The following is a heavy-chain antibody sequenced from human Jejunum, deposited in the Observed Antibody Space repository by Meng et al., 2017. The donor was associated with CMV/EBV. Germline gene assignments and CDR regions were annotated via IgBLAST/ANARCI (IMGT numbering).Heavy chain of an antibody. V-gene: IGHV3-23*01. J-gene: IGHJ4*02. Sequence: APSGFPFFPCAMAWVRQPRGKGLEWVAAVSSSGGGTFYADSVTGRFTISRDNANNKLYLQMNSVRVEDTAVYFCAKGYNSDWYYFDNWGQGILVTVSS. D-gene: IGHD6-19*01. CDR3: AKGYNSDWYYFDN. CDR2: VSSSGGGT. CDR1: GFPFFPCA.